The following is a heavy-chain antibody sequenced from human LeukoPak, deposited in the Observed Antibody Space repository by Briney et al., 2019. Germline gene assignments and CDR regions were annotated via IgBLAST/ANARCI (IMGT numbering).Heavy chain of an antibody. D-gene: IGHD5-12*01. CDR1: GSTFSSYW. J-gene: IGHJ4*02. CDR3: ARDAGHSGYDLLDY. Sequence: GGSLRLSCADSGSTFSSYWMNWVRQAPGEGLEWVANIKHDGSEKYYADFVKGRFTISRDNAKNSLYLQMNSLRAEDTAVYYCARDAGHSGYDLLDYWGQGTLVTVSS. CDR2: IKHDGSEK. V-gene: IGHV3-7*01.